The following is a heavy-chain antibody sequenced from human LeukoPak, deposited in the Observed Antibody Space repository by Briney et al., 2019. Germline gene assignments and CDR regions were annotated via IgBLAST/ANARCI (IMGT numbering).Heavy chain of an antibody. CDR2: FYDGGRI. Sequence: GGSLRLSCAASGFTFSSYGMHWVRQAPGKGLEWVSIFYDGGRIDYADSVKGRFTISRDKSKNSLYLQMSVLRDEDTAVYYCATHAGHTSHDVLNFDFWGQGILVTVSS. J-gene: IGHJ4*02. CDR3: ATHAGHTSHDVLNFDF. D-gene: IGHD2/OR15-2a*01. CDR1: GFTFSSYG. V-gene: IGHV3-NL1*01.